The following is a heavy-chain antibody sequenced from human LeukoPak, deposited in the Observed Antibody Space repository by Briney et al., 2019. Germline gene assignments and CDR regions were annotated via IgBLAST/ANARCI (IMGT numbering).Heavy chain of an antibody. D-gene: IGHD6-6*01. V-gene: IGHV4-34*01. CDR3: ARAGKSSSSYYYHYGMDV. J-gene: IGHJ6*02. Sequence: SETLSLTCAVYGGSFSGYYWSWIRQPPGKGLEWIGEISHSGSTNYNPSLKSRVTISVDTSKNQFPLKLSSVTAADTAVYYCARAGKSSSSYYYHYGMDVWGQGTTVTVSS. CDR2: ISHSGST. CDR1: GGSFSGYY.